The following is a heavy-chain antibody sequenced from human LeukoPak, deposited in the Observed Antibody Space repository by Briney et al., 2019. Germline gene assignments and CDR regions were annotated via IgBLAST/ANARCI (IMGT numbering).Heavy chain of an antibody. Sequence: SSETLSLTCAVYGGSFSGYYWSWIRQPPGKGLEWIGEINHSGSTNYNPSLKSRVTISVDTSKYQFSLKLSSVTAADTAVYYCARGGYFYYDSSGYSGIDYWGQGTLVTVSS. CDR3: ARGGYFYYDSSGYSGIDY. V-gene: IGHV4-34*01. CDR1: GGSFSGYY. D-gene: IGHD3-22*01. J-gene: IGHJ4*02. CDR2: INHSGST.